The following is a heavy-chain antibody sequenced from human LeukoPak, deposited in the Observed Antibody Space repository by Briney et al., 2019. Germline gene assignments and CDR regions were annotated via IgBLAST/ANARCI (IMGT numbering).Heavy chain of an antibody. CDR1: GGSISSGGYY. J-gene: IGHJ6*02. CDR2: IYYSGST. V-gene: IGHV4-31*03. Sequence: PSETLSLTCTVSGGSISSGGYYWSWIRQHPGKGLEWIGYIYYSGSTYYNPSLKSRVTISVDTSKNQFSLKLSSVTAADTAVYYCARGHVGSSSANYYGMDVWGQGTTVTVSS. CDR3: ARGHVGSSSANYYGMDV. D-gene: IGHD6-6*01.